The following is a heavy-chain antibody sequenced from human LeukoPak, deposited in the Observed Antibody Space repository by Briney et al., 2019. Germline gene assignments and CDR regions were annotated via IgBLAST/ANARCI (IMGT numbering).Heavy chain of an antibody. CDR1: GFTFSSYA. Sequence: GGSLRLSCAASGFTFSSYAMSWVRQAPGKGLEWVSAISGSGGSTFYTDSVKGRFTISRDNSKNTLYLQMNSLRAEDTAVHYCAKDRVRGVITAGEYWGQGTLVTVSS. CDR2: ISGSGGST. J-gene: IGHJ4*02. CDR3: AKDRVRGVITAGEY. V-gene: IGHV3-23*01. D-gene: IGHD3-10*01.